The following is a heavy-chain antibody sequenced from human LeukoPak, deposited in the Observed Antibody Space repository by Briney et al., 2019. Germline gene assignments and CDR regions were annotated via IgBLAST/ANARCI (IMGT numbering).Heavy chain of an antibody. Sequence: GGSLRLSCAASGFTFSTYAMSWVRHTPGKGLEWVLGISSGGNTQYTDSVKGRFTVSRDNSKNTLHLQMDSLRAEDTAIYYCTKDRRQWVVPYFDSWGQGTVVTVSS. J-gene: IGHJ4*02. V-gene: IGHV3-23*01. D-gene: IGHD6-19*01. CDR3: TKDRRQWVVPYFDS. CDR2: ISSGGNT. CDR1: GFTFSTYA.